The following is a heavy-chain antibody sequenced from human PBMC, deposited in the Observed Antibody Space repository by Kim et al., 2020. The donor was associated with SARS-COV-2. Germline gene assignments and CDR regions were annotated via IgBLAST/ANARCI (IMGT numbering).Heavy chain of an antibody. V-gene: IGHV4-59*01. CDR1: GGSISSYY. CDR2: IYYSGST. Sequence: SETLSLTCTVSGGSISSYYWSWLRQPPGKGLEWIGYIYYSGSTNYNPSPKSRVTISVDTSKNQFSLKLSSVTAADTAVYYCARDLSRYSSSRFRADAFDIWGQGTVVTVSS. CDR3: ARDLSRYSSSRFRADAFDI. J-gene: IGHJ3*02. D-gene: IGHD6-6*01.